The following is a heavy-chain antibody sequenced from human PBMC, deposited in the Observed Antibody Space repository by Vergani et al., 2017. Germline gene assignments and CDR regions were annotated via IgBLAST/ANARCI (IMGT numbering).Heavy chain of an antibody. CDR3: ARVAVTPPHDYYYYMDV. CDR2: IKSDGST. D-gene: IGHD2-15*01. V-gene: IGHV3-66*02. CDR1: GFIVSTYY. J-gene: IGHJ6*03. Sequence: EVQLVESGGGLVQPGGSLRLSCAASGFIVSTYYMSWVRQAPGKGLEWVSVIKSDGSTSYADSVKGRFTISRDTSRNMLYLQMNTLRVEDTAVYYCARVAVTPPHDYYYYMDVWGKGTTVTVSS.